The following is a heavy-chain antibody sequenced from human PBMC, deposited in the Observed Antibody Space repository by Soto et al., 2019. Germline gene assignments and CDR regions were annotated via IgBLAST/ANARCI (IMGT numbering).Heavy chain of an antibody. CDR3: ARGDSTDCSNGVCSFFYNHDMDV. CDR1: GYSFTDYH. Sequence: ASVKVSCKASGYSFTDYHIHWVRQAPGQGLEWLGRIHPNSGGTSTAQKFQGWVTMTTDTSVSTASMELTRLTSDDTAIYYCARGDSTDCSNGVCSFFYNHDMDVWGQGTTVTVSS. J-gene: IGHJ6*02. V-gene: IGHV1-2*04. D-gene: IGHD2-8*01. CDR2: IHPNSGGT.